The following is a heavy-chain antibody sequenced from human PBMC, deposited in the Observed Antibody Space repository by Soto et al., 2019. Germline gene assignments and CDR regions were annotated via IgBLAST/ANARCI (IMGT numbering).Heavy chain of an antibody. J-gene: IGHJ4*02. D-gene: IGHD6-19*01. CDR2: IYYSGST. CDR3: ASSSGWHFDY. V-gene: IGHV4-61*01. CDR1: GDSVSSGSYY. Sequence: QVQLQESGPGLVKPSETLSLTCTVSGDSVSSGSYYWSWIRQPPGKGLEWIGYIYYSGSTNYNPTLKSRVTRSVDTSKNQFSLKLSSMTAADTAVYYCASSSGWHFDYWGQGTLVTVSS.